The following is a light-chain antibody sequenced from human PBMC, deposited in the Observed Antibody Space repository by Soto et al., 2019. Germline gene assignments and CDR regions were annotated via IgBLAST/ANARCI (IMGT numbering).Light chain of an antibody. J-gene: IGKJ5*01. CDR2: GAS. V-gene: IGKV3-20*01. CDR1: QSVSSSY. CDR3: QQYGSSPAIT. Sequence: EIVLTQSPGTLSFSPGERATLSCRASQSVSSSYLAWYQQKPGQAPRLLIYGASSRATGIPDRFSGSGSGTDFTLTINRLEPEDFAVYYCQQYGSSPAITFGQGTRLEIK.